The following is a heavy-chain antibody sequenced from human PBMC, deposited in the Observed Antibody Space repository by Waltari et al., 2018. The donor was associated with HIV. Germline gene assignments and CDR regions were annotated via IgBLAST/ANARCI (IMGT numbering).Heavy chain of an antibody. V-gene: IGHV1-18*01. J-gene: IGHJ4*02. CDR2: IVTYNGNA. D-gene: IGHD4-17*01. CDR3: ARSHCAVTSCGSIDY. CDR1: GSHVTSYR. Sequence: QLELGQPVTQLNKAGASVKAAGTASGSHVTSYRLRLVPKVPGKELRWWVRRAPGQGREGLGWIVTYNGNADLEPKTQVRIHLTIDTSTSTAYMELTSLRSDDTAVYYCARSHCAVTSCGSIDYWGQGTLVTVSS.